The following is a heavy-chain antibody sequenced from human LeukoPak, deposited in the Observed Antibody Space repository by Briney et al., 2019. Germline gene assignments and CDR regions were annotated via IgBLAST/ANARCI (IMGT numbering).Heavy chain of an antibody. CDR2: IYYSGST. CDR3: ARGPTRYYFDY. CDR1: GRSISSYY. V-gene: IGHV4-59*01. D-gene: IGHD3-16*02. Sequence: PSETLSLTCTVSGRSISSYYWSWIRQPPGKGLEWIGYIYYSGSTNYNPSLKSRVTISVDTSKNQFSLKLSSVTAADTAVYYCARGPTRYYFDYWGQGTLVTVSS. J-gene: IGHJ4*02.